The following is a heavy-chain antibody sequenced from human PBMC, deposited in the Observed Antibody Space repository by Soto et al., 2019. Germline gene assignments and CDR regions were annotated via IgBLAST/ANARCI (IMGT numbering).Heavy chain of an antibody. J-gene: IGHJ6*02. Sequence: ASVKVSCKASGFTVTSSAVQCVRQARGQRLEWIGWIVVGSGNTNYAQKFQERVTITRDMSTSTAYMELSSLRSEDTAVYYCAAGTTGNYYYYGMDVWGQGTTVTVSS. V-gene: IGHV1-58*01. CDR3: AAGTTGNYYYYGMDV. D-gene: IGHD1-1*01. CDR2: IVVGSGNT. CDR1: GFTVTSSA.